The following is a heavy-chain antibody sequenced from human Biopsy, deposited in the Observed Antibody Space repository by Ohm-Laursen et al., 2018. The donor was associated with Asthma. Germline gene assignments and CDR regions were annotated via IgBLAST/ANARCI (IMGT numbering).Heavy chain of an antibody. D-gene: IGHD4-17*01. J-gene: IGHJ4*02. CDR1: GYSLTDLS. CDR3: ASDFPKDYVRYNFQF. V-gene: IGHV1-24*01. CDR2: HDHEEGGT. Sequence: SSVKVSCKISGYSLTDLSMHWVRQAPGQGLEWMGGHDHEEGGTVNARRFQGKVTMTEDTSTDTAYMELSSLSSDDTAVYYCASDFPKDYVRYNFQFWGQGTLVTVSS.